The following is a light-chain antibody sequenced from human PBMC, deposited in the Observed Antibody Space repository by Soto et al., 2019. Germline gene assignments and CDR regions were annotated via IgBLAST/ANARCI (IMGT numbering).Light chain of an antibody. J-gene: IGKJ5*01. CDR1: QSVRNN. V-gene: IGKV3-15*01. CDR2: YAS. Sequence: EIMMTQSPATLSVSPGERATLSCRASQSVRNNLAWYQQRRGQAPRLLIYYASTRATGVPARFSGSGSGTEFTLTISSLQSEDSALYYCQQYNNWPPITFGQGTRLENK. CDR3: QQYNNWPPIT.